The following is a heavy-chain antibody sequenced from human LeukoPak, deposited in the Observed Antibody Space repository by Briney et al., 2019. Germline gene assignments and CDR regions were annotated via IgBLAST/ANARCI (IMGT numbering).Heavy chain of an antibody. V-gene: IGHV3-23*01. J-gene: IGHJ4*02. CDR2: ISGSDGGT. CDR1: GFTFSSYA. Sequence: GGSLRLSCAASGFTFSSYAMSWVRQAPGKGLEWVSGISGSDGGTHYADSVKGRFTISRDNSKNTLYLQMNSLRAEDTALYYCAKGRSGSYSPTWDYWGQGTLVTVSS. D-gene: IGHD1-26*01. CDR3: AKGRSGSYSPTWDY.